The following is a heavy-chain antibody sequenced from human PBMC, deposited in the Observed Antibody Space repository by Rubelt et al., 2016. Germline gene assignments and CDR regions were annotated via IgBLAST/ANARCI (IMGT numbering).Heavy chain of an antibody. CDR2: INHSGST. CDR1: GGSFSGYY. Sequence: QVQLQQWGAGLLKPSETLSLTCAVYGGSFSGYYWSWIRQPPGKGLEWIGEINHSGSTNYNPSLKSRVTRSVDPAKNQCALKLSAVTAADTAVYYCARGRMGFHYYYYGMDVWGQGTTVTVSS. D-gene: IGHD1-26*01. J-gene: IGHJ6*02. CDR3: ARGRMGFHYYYYGMDV. V-gene: IGHV4-34*01.